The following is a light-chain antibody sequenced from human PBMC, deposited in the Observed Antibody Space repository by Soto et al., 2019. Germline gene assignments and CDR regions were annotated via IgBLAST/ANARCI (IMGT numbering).Light chain of an antibody. V-gene: IGKV3-20*01. Sequence: IVSTQSPGTLSLSPGERATLSCRASQSVSSSYLAWYQQKPGQAPRLLIYGASGRATGIPDRFSGSGSGTDFTLTIGRLEPEDFAVYYCQQYGSSPPVTFGQGTRLEIK. CDR2: GAS. CDR1: QSVSSSY. J-gene: IGKJ5*01. CDR3: QQYGSSPPVT.